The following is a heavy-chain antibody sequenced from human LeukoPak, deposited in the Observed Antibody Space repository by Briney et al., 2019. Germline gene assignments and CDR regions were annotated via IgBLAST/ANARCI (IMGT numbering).Heavy chain of an antibody. CDR3: ARVGYTSGWYRN. CDR1: GFTVSSNY. D-gene: IGHD6-19*01. J-gene: IGHJ4*02. CDR2: IYSGGST. V-gene: IGHV3-66*01. Sequence: GGSLRPSCAASGFTVSSNYMSWVRQAPGKGLEWVSVIYSGGSTFYADSVQGRFTISRDNSNNTLFLQMNRLRVEDTAVYYCARVGYTSGWYRNRGQGTLVTVSS.